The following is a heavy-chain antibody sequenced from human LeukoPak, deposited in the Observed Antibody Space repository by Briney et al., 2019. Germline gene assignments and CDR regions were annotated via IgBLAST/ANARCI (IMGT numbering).Heavy chain of an antibody. J-gene: IGHJ4*02. CDR3: ARDLFLSGIPAAGVFDY. Sequence: GGSLRLSCAASGFFFSNYWMSWVRQAPGKGLEWVANIRQDGSDKYYMESVKGRFTISRDNANSSLYLQMNSLRAEDTAVYYCARDLFLSGIPAAGVFDYWGQGTLVTVSS. CDR1: GFFFSNYW. D-gene: IGHD6-25*01. CDR2: IRQDGSDK. V-gene: IGHV3-7*01.